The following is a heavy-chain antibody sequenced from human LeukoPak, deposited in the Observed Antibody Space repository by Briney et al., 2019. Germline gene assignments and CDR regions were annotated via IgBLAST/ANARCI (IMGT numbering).Heavy chain of an antibody. D-gene: IGHD3-22*01. CDR3: ASLTPSYYDSSGYYNQPFDY. Sequence: PSETLSLTCTVSGGSISDYYWGWIRQPPGKGLEWIGSIYYSGSTYYNPSLKSRVTISVDTSKNQFSLKLSSVTAADTAVYYCASLTPSYYDSSGYYNQPFDYWGQGTLVTVSS. J-gene: IGHJ4*02. V-gene: IGHV4-39*01. CDR2: IYYSGST. CDR1: GGSISDYY.